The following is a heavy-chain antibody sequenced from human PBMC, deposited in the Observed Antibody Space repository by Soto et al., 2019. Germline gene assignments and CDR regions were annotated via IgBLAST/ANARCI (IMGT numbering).Heavy chain of an antibody. CDR3: ASEGAIAAAGSGYWFDP. V-gene: IGHV1-69*17. CDR1: GGTFSSYA. Sequence: QVQLVQSGAEVKKPGSSVKVSCKASGGTFSSYAISWVRQAPGQGLEWMGGIIPIFGIANYAQKFQGRVTITADKSTSTAYMELSSLRSEDTAVYYCASEGAIAAAGSGYWFDPWGQGTLVTVSS. J-gene: IGHJ5*02. CDR2: IIPIFGIA. D-gene: IGHD6-13*01.